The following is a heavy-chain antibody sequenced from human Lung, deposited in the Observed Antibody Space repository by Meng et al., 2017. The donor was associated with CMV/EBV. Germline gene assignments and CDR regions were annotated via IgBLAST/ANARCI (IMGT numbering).Heavy chain of an antibody. CDR3: ARGGAGLEYCSDGSCYWSWLDP. J-gene: IGHJ5*01. CDR1: GYTFTSYN. V-gene: IGHV1-69*08. Sequence: SVXVSCKASGYTFTSYNINWVRQAPGQGLEWMGRLIPILGEVNYAQKFQGRVTITADKSTSTVFMELSSLRLDDTAVYYCARGGAGLEYCSDGSCYWSWLDPWGQGTRVTGSS. D-gene: IGHD2-15*01. CDR2: LIPILGEV.